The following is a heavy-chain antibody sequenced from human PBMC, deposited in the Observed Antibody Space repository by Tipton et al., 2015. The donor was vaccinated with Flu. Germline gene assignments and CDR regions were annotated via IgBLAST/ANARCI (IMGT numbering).Heavy chain of an antibody. CDR3: ARVVVPAAMSYFDY. Sequence: GLVKPSETLSLTCAVYGGSFSGYYWSWIRQPPGKGLEWIGEINHSGSTNYNPSLKSRVTISVDTSKNQFSLKLSSVTAADTAVYYCARVVVPAAMSYFDYWGQGTLVTVSS. V-gene: IGHV4-34*01. J-gene: IGHJ4*02. CDR1: GGSFSGYY. CDR2: INHSGST. D-gene: IGHD2-2*01.